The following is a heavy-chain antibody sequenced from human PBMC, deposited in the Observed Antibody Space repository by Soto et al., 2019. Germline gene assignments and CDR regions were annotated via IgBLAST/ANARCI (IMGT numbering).Heavy chain of an antibody. Sequence: QVQLVQSGAEVKKPGASVKVSCKASGYTFTTYYMHWVRQAPGQGLEWMGIINPSGGSTGYAQKFQGRLTMTRDTSTSTVYMELSSLRSEDTAVYYCARRYCDILTGYPFDYWGQGTLVTVSS. V-gene: IGHV1-46*03. J-gene: IGHJ4*02. D-gene: IGHD3-9*01. CDR2: INPSGGST. CDR1: GYTFTTYY. CDR3: ARRYCDILTGYPFDY.